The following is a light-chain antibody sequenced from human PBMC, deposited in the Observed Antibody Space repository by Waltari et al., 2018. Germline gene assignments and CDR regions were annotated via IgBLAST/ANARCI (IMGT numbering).Light chain of an antibody. CDR2: DVN. CDR3: CSYAGISTFYV. V-gene: IGLV2-11*01. CDR1: SSDVEY. J-gene: IGLJ1*01. Sequence: QSALTQPRSVSASPGQSLTISCTGASSDVEYVSWYQHHPGKAPKLMIYDVNKRPSGVPDRFSGSQSGNTASLTISGLQADDEADYYCCSYAGISTFYVFGSGTKVTVL.